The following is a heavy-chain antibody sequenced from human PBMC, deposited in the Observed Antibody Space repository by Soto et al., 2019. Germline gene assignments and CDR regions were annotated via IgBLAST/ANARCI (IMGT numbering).Heavy chain of an antibody. D-gene: IGHD6-13*01. Sequence: QLQLQESGPGLVKPSETLSLTCTVSGDSISVSPYFWGWIRQPPGKGLEWIASIFYAGYTVYTPSLKSRAFISVDTSKNQFSLKLTSEAAADTAIYFCARLQAAVPHYWGQGTLVIVSS. V-gene: IGHV4-39*01. CDR3: ARLQAAVPHY. CDR2: IFYAGYT. CDR1: GDSISVSPYF. J-gene: IGHJ4*02.